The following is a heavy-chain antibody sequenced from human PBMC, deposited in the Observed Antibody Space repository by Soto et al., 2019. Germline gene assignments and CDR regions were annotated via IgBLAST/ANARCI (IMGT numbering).Heavy chain of an antibody. J-gene: IGHJ4*02. CDR1: GYTFTSYG. Sequence: ASVKVSCKASGYTFTSYGISWVRQAPGQGLEWMGWISAYNGNTNYAQKLQGRVTMTTDTSTSTAYMELRSLRSDDTAVYYCARDLTYYDFGSGYQYWGQGTLVTVSS. D-gene: IGHD3-3*01. V-gene: IGHV1-18*01. CDR2: ISAYNGNT. CDR3: ARDLTYYDFGSGYQY.